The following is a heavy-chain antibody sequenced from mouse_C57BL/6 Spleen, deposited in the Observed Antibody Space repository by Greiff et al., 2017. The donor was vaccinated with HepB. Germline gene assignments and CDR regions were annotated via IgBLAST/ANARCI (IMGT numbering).Heavy chain of an antibody. D-gene: IGHD1-1*01. CDR3: ARSPFITTVVATDYFDY. Sequence: QVQLQQSGAELARPGASVKLSCKASGYTFTSYGISWVKQRTGQGLEWIGEIYPRSGNTYYNEKFKGKATLTADKSSSTAYMELRSLTSEDSAVYFCARSPFITTVVATDYFDYWGQGTTLTVSS. V-gene: IGHV1-81*01. J-gene: IGHJ2*01. CDR2: IYPRSGNT. CDR1: GYTFTSYG.